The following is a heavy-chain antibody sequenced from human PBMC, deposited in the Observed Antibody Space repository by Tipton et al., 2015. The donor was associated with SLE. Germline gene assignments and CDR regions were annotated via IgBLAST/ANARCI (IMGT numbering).Heavy chain of an antibody. CDR1: GGSFSGYY. V-gene: IGHV4-34*01. CDR2: INHSGST. CDR3: ARGGRSRIAARKLGSWFDP. J-gene: IGHJ5*02. Sequence: TLSLTCAVYGGSFSGYYWSWIRQPPGKGLEWIGEINHSGSTNYNPSLKSRVTISVDTSKNQFSLKLSSVTAADTAVYYCARGGRSRIAARKLGSWFDPWGQGTLVTVSS. D-gene: IGHD6-6*01.